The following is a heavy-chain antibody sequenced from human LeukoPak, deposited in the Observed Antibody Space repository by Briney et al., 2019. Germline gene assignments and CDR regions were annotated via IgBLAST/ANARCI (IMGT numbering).Heavy chain of an antibody. D-gene: IGHD6-19*01. J-gene: IGHJ4*02. CDR1: GFTFSRFS. V-gene: IGHV3-7*01. CDR2: IKQDGSEK. Sequence: GGSLRLSCVGSGFTFSRFSMSWVRQAPGKGLEWVANIKQDGSEKYYVDSVKGRFTVSRDNAKNTLYLQMNSLKDEDAAFYYCAKERGWSFYFEYWGRGALVTVSS. CDR3: AKERGWSFYFEY.